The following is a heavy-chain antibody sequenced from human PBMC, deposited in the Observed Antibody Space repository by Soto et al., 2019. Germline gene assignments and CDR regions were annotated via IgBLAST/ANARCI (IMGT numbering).Heavy chain of an antibody. CDR3: ARDRGPRGFEHYYYGMDV. Sequence: PSETLSLTCAVSGGSISSSNWWSWVRQPPGKGLEWIGEIYHSGSTNYNPPLKSRVTISVDKSKNQFSLKLSSVTAADTAVYYCARDRGPRGFEHYYYGMDVWGQGTTVTVSS. J-gene: IGHJ6*02. CDR2: IYHSGST. V-gene: IGHV4-4*02. CDR1: GGSISSSNW.